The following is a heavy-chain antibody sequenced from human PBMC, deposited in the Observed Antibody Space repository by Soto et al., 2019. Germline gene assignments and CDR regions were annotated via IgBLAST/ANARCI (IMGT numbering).Heavy chain of an antibody. CDR1: GGSISSGGYS. J-gene: IGHJ5*02. CDR3: ARVPGP. V-gene: IGHV4-30-2*01. Sequence: SETLSLTCAVSGGSISSGGYSWSWIRQPPGKGLEWIGYIYHSGSTYYNPSLRSRVTISVDRSKNQFSLKLSSVTAADTAVYYCARVPGPWGQATLVTVSS. CDR2: IYHSGST.